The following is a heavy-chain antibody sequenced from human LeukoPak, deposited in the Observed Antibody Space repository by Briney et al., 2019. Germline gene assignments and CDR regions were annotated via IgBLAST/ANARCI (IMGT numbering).Heavy chain of an antibody. D-gene: IGHD5-12*01. Sequence: PSETLSLTCTVSGGSISSGSYYWSWIRQPAGKGLEWIGRIYTSGSTNYNPSLKSRVTISVDTSKNQFSLKLSSVTAADTAVYCCARDSRRRATMTSGGGYFDYWGQGTLVTVSS. J-gene: IGHJ4*02. V-gene: IGHV4-61*02. CDR3: ARDSRRRATMTSGGGYFDY. CDR2: IYTSGST. CDR1: GGSISSGSYY.